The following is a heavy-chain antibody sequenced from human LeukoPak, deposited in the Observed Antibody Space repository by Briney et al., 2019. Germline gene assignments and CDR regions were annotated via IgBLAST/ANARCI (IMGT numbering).Heavy chain of an antibody. D-gene: IGHD3-22*01. CDR1: GFTFSTHA. CDR3: AKRDSSGSYPYYFDY. CDR2: IGGSDGST. J-gene: IGHJ4*02. V-gene: IGHV3-23*01. Sequence: PGGSLRLSCVASGFTFSTHAMSWVRLAPGKGLEWVSAIGGSDGSTYYADSVKGRFTISRDNSMDTLYLQMNSLRAEDTAVYYCAKRDSSGSYPYYFDYWGQGTLVTVSS.